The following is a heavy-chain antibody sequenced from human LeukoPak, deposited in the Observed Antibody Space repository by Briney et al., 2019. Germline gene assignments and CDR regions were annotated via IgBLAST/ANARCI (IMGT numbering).Heavy chain of an antibody. Sequence: GGSLRLSCAASGFTFSSYGMHWVRQAPGKGLEWVAVISYDGSNKYYADSVKGRFTISRDNSKNTLYLQMNSLRAEDTAVYYCAKDRRAEIFGVVIRVYYYMDVWGKGTTVTVSS. CDR2: ISYDGSNK. V-gene: IGHV3-30*18. CDR1: GFTFSSYG. J-gene: IGHJ6*03. CDR3: AKDRRAEIFGVVIRVYYYMDV. D-gene: IGHD3-3*01.